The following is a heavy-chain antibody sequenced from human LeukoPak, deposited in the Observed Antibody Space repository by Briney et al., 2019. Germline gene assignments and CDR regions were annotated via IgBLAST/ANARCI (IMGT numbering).Heavy chain of an antibody. J-gene: IGHJ4*02. CDR1: GFTFSSYS. CDR3: ASLDRGSYYSFDY. Sequence: GGSLRLSCAASGFTFSSYSMNWVRHAPGKGLEWVSSISSSSSYIYYADSVKGRFTISRDNAKNSLYLQMSSLRAEDTAVYYCASLDRGSYYSFDYWGQGTLVTVSS. CDR2: ISSSSSYI. D-gene: IGHD1-26*01. V-gene: IGHV3-21*01.